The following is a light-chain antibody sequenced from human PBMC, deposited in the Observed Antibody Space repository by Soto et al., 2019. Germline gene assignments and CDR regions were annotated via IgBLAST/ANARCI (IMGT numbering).Light chain of an antibody. J-gene: IGKJ1*01. CDR1: QSVSSN. CDR3: QQYADWPTT. CDR2: GAS. Sequence: IVLTQSPATLSVSPGEKATLSCRASQSVSSNLAWYQQKPGQAPRLLMYGASTRATAIPARFSGSGSGTEFTLNITSLQSDDFGVYYCQQYADWPTTFGQGTRVEIK. V-gene: IGKV3-15*01.